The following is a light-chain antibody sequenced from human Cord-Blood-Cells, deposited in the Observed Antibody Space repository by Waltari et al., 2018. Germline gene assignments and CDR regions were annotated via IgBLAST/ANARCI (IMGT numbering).Light chain of an antibody. CDR3: CSYAGSSTYV. Sequence: QSALTQPASVSGSPGQSITISCTGTSSDVGSYNLVSWYQQQPGKAPKLMIYEGSKRPSGVSKRFSCSKSGNTASLTISWLQAEDEADYYCCSYAGSSTYVFGTGTKVTVL. CDR1: SSDVGSYNL. CDR2: EGS. J-gene: IGLJ1*01. V-gene: IGLV2-23*01.